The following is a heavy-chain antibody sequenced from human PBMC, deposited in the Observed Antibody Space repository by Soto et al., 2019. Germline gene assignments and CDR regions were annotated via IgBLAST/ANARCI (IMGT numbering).Heavy chain of an antibody. Sequence: SETLSLTCTVSGASINNNDYYWSWIRQTPGKGLEWIGYVYYSGTTDYIPSLKSRPSMSIDKSQNQFTLKLSSVTAADAATYYCARMSYFYDKWYFDLWGRGTLVTVSS. D-gene: IGHD3-22*01. CDR3: ARMSYFYDKWYFDL. V-gene: IGHV4-30-4*01. CDR2: VYYSGTT. CDR1: GASINNNDYY. J-gene: IGHJ2*01.